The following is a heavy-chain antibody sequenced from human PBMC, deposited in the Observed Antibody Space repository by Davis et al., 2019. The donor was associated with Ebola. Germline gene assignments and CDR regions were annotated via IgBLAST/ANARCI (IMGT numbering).Heavy chain of an antibody. CDR3: ARGVDVWSGYPFES. CDR2: INHSGGT. V-gene: IGHV4-34*01. J-gene: IGHJ4*02. Sequence: PSETLSLTCAVYGGSFSGYYWSWIRQPPGKGLEWIGEINHSGGTNYNPSLKSRVTISVDTSKNQFSLNLNSVTAADTAVYYCARGVDVWSGYPFESWGRGTLVTVSS. CDR1: GGSFSGYY. D-gene: IGHD3-3*01.